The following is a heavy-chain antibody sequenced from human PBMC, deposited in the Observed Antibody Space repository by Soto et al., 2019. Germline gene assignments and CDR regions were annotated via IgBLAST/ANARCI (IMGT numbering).Heavy chain of an antibody. CDR3: ARGMTTVTTLDY. D-gene: IGHD4-4*01. CDR2: IYYSGST. Sequence: SETLSLTCTVSGGSISSGDYYWSWIRQPPGKGLEWIGYIYYSGSTYYNPSLRSRLTISVDTSKNQFSLKLSSVTAADTAVYYCARGMTTVTTLDYWGQGTLVTVSS. CDR1: GGSISSGDYY. V-gene: IGHV4-30-4*01. J-gene: IGHJ4*02.